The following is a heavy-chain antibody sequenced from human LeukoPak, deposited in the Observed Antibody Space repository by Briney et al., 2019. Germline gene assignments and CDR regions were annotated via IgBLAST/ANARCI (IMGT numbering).Heavy chain of an antibody. Sequence: PSETLSLTCHVSGYSISSAYYWGWIRQPPGKELEWIGSIHYSGSTSYNPSLKSRVTISGDTSKNQFSLKLSSVTAADTAVYYCARDHQPVVAPTPYNWFDPWGQGTLVTVSS. CDR2: IHYSGST. V-gene: IGHV4-38-2*02. J-gene: IGHJ5*02. D-gene: IGHD2-15*01. CDR1: GYSISSAYY. CDR3: ARDHQPVVAPTPYNWFDP.